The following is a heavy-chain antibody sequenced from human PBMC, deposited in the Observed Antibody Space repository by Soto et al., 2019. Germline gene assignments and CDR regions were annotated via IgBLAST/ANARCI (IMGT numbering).Heavy chain of an antibody. J-gene: IGHJ6*02. V-gene: IGHV4-30-2*01. CDR2: IYHSGST. D-gene: IGHD3-3*01. Sequence: KTSETLSLTCAVSGGSISSGGYSWSWIRQPPGKGLEWIGYIYHSGSTYYNPSLKSRVTISVDRSKNQFSLKLSSVTAADTAVYYCARDRRGGFGVVPSHYYGMDVWGQGTTVTVSS. CDR3: ARDRRGGFGVVPSHYYGMDV. CDR1: GGSISSGGYS.